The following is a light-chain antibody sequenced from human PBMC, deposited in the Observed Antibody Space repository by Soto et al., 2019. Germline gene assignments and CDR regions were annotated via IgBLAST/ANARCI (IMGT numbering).Light chain of an antibody. J-gene: IGKJ5*01. Sequence: DIQLTQSPSFLSASVGDRVTITFRASQGISSYLAWYQQKPGKAPKLLIYAASTLQSGVPSRFSGSGSGTEFALTISSLQPEDFATDYCQQLNSYPQITFGQGTRLEIK. CDR1: QGISSY. CDR2: AAS. V-gene: IGKV1-9*01. CDR3: QQLNSYPQIT.